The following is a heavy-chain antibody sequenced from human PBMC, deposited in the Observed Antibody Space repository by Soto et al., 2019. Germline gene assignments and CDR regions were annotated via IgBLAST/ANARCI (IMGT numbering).Heavy chain of an antibody. CDR2: ISSTATYT. CDR1: GFRFSDYY. J-gene: IGHJ4*02. D-gene: IGHD3-22*01. Sequence: GGPLRLSCAASGFRFSDYYMNWIRQTPGKGLELLSYISSTATYTNYADSVRGRFTISRDSAKNSLYLDMNGLRAEDTAVYYCARARLVVEGRFDYWGQGTLVTSPQ. CDR3: ARARLVVEGRFDY. V-gene: IGHV3-11*06.